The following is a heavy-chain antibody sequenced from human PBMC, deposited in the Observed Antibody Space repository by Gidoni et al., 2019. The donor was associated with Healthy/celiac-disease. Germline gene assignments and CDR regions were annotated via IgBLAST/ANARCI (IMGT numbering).Heavy chain of an antibody. CDR2: IRPYNADT. CDR3: ARVWHYTSSWYDY. CDR1: GSHFTSHG. Sequence: APLVQSGAEVQKPGASVQVPCKASGSHFTSHGISWLRQAPGQGLEWMGWIRPYNADTNYAQNLQGRVTMTTDTSTSTAYMELRSLRSDDTAVYYCARVWHYTSSWYDYGGQGTLVTVSS. J-gene: IGHJ4*02. D-gene: IGHD6-13*01. V-gene: IGHV1-18*01.